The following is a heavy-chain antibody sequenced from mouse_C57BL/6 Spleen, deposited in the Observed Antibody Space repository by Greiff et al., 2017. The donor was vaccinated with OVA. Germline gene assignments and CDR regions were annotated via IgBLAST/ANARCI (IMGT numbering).Heavy chain of an antibody. CDR3: ARSGYYGSYAMDY. Sequence: EVKVEESGGGLVKPGGSLKLSCAASGFTFSSYAMSWVRQTPEKRLEWVATISDGGSYTYYPDNVKGRFTISRDNAKNNLYLQMSHLKSEDTAMYYCARSGYYGSYAMDYWGQGTSVTVSS. V-gene: IGHV5-4*03. D-gene: IGHD1-1*01. CDR2: ISDGGSYT. J-gene: IGHJ4*01. CDR1: GFTFSSYA.